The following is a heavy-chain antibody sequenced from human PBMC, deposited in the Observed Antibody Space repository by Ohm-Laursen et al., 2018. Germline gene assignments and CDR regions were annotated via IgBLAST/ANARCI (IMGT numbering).Heavy chain of an antibody. J-gene: IGHJ6*02. D-gene: IGHD3-3*01. CDR3: ASLRDYDFWSGYPPLYGMDV. Sequence: SDTLSLTCAVYGGSFSGYYWSWIRQPPGKGLEWIGEINHSGSTNYNPSLKSRVTISVDTSKNQFSLKLSSVTAADTAVYYCASLRDYDFWSGYPPLYGMDVWGQGTTVTVSS. CDR1: GGSFSGYY. CDR2: INHSGST. V-gene: IGHV4-34*01.